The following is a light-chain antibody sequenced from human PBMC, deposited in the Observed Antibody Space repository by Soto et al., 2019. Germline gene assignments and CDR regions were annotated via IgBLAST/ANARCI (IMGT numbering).Light chain of an antibody. V-gene: IGKV3-20*01. CDR3: QQYKSWPPIT. Sequence: DSVLTQSPGTLSLSPGERATLSCRASQSVSSNYLAWYQQKPGQAPRLLIYGASTRATGIPDRFSGSGSGTDFTLTISRLEPEDSAVYYCQQYKSWPPITFGQGTRLEN. J-gene: IGKJ5*01. CDR2: GAS. CDR1: QSVSSNY.